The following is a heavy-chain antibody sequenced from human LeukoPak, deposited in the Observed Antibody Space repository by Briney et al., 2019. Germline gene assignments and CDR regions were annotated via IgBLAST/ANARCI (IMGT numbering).Heavy chain of an antibody. D-gene: IGHD4-17*01. CDR1: GGSISSYY. CDR2: IYYSGST. J-gene: IGHJ4*02. Sequence: SETLSLTCTVSGGSISSYYWSWIRQPPGKGLEWIGYIYYSGSTNYNPSLKSRVTISVDTSKNQFSLKLSSVTAADTAVYYCARHPADYGDYPRYYFGYWGQGTLVTVSS. V-gene: IGHV4-59*08. CDR3: ARHPADYGDYPRYYFGY.